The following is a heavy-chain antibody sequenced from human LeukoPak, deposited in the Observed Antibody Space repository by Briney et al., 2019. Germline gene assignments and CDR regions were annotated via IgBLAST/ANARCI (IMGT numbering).Heavy chain of an antibody. J-gene: IGHJ6*04. CDR1: GGSFSSYY. V-gene: IGHV4-59*01. CDR3: ARDTGVTTYYYGMDV. Sequence: SETLSLTCTVSGGSFSSYYWSWIRQPPGKGLEWIGYIYYSGSTNYNPSLKSRVTISVDTSKNQFSLKLSSVTAADTAVYYCARDTGVTTYYYGMDVWGKGTTVTVSS. D-gene: IGHD4-17*01. CDR2: IYYSGST.